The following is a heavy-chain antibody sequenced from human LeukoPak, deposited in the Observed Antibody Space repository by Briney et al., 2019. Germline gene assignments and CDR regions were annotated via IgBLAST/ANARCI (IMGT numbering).Heavy chain of an antibody. Sequence: GGSLRLSCAASGFSVSSYWMHWVRQAPGKGLVWVSRINSDGSSTSYADSVKGRFTISRDNAKNTLYLQMNSLRAEDTAVYYCAGDGGAYSLFDYWGQGTLVTVS. CDR3: AGDGGAYSLFDY. J-gene: IGHJ4*02. CDR2: INSDGSST. V-gene: IGHV3-74*01. D-gene: IGHD2-21*01. CDR1: GFSVSSYW.